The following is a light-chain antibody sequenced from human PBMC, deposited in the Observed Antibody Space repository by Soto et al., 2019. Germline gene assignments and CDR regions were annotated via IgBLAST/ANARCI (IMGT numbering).Light chain of an antibody. CDR3: AAWDDSLSGLV. J-gene: IGLJ2*01. CDR2: SNN. V-gene: IGLV1-47*02. Sequence: QSVLTQPPSASGTPGQRVTISCSGSSSNIGSNYVYWYQQLPGTAPKLLIYSNNQRPSGVPDRFSGSKSGTSASLAISGLRSEDEADYYCAAWDDSLSGLVFGGGTKLNVL. CDR1: SSNIGSNY.